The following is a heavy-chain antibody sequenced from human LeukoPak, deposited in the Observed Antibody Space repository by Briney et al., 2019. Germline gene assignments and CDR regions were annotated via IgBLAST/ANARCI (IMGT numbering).Heavy chain of an antibody. V-gene: IGHV1-18*01. CDR3: ARRGYCSSTSCYYAFDI. CDR2: ISAYNGNT. J-gene: IGHJ3*02. CDR1: GYTFTSYG. Sequence: EASVKVSCKASGYTFTSYGISWVRQAPGQGLEWMGWISAYNGNTNYAQKLQGRVTMTTDTSTSTAYMELRSLRSDDTAVYYCARRGYCSSTSCYYAFDIWGQGTMVTVSS. D-gene: IGHD2-2*03.